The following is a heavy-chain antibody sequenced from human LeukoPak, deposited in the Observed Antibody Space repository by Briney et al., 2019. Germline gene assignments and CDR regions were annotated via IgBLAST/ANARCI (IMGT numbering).Heavy chain of an antibody. CDR2: IYHSGSS. J-gene: IGHJ6*03. CDR1: GGSISTGNW. D-gene: IGHD6-25*01. Sequence: SGTLSLTCAVSGGSISTGNWWSWVRQSPDKGLEWIGEIYHSGSSNYNPSLKSRVTMSIDNSKHHFSLSLTSVTAADTAVYYCAREGSRRLYMDVWGRGTTVTVSS. CDR3: AREGSRRLYMDV. V-gene: IGHV4-4*02.